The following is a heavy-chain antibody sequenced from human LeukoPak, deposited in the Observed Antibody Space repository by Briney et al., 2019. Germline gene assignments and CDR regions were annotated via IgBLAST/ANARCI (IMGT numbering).Heavy chain of an antibody. V-gene: IGHV3-30*18. CDR2: ISYDGSNK. D-gene: IGHD4-17*01. Sequence: PGGSLRLSCAASGFTFSSYGMHWVRQAPGKGLGWVAVISYDGSNKYYADSVKGRFTISRDNSKNTLYLQMNSLRAEDTAVYYCAKDYGDYSSRGAFDIWGQGTMVTVSS. J-gene: IGHJ3*02. CDR1: GFTFSSYG. CDR3: AKDYGDYSSRGAFDI.